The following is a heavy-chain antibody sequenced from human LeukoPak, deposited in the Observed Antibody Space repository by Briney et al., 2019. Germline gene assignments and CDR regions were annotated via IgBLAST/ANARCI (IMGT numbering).Heavy chain of an antibody. CDR2: IHPSGDSV. CDR1: GFTFENHY. J-gene: IGHJ6*02. CDR3: ARGHYGMDV. V-gene: IGHV3-11*01. Sequence: PGGSLRLSCAASGFTFENHYMSWVRQAPGKGLEWISYIHPSGDSVYYADSVKGRSTISRDNAKTSLNLQMNSLRVEDTAMYYCARGHYGMDVWGQGTTVIVS.